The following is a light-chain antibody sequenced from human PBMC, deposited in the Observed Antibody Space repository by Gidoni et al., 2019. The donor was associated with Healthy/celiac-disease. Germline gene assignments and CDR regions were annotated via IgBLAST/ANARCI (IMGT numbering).Light chain of an antibody. CDR1: QSVSSN. Sequence: EIVMTQSPATLSVSPGERATLSCRASQSVSSNVAWYQQKPGQAPRLLIYGASTRFSGSGSGTEFTLTISSLQSEDFAVYYCQQYNNWPPLYTFGQGTKLEIK. CDR2: GAS. V-gene: IGKV3-15*01. J-gene: IGKJ2*01. CDR3: QQYNNWPPLYT.